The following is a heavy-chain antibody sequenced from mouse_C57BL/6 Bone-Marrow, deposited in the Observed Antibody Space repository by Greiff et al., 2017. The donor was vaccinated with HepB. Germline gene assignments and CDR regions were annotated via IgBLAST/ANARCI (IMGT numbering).Heavy chain of an antibody. CDR1: GFTFSDYY. J-gene: IGHJ1*03. D-gene: IGHD2-3*01. CDR2: LSNGGGST. V-gene: IGHV5-12*01. Sequence: EVKLMESGGGLVQPGGSLTLSCAASGFTFSDYYMYWVRQTPEKRLEWVAYLSNGGGSTYYPDTVKGRFTISRDNAKHTLYLQMSRLKSEDTAMYYCARPVYDGYFYWYFDVWGTGTTGTVSS. CDR3: ARPVYDGYFYWYFDV.